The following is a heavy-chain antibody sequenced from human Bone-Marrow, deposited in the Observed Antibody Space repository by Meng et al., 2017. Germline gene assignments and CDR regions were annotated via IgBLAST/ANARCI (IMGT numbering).Heavy chain of an antibody. V-gene: IGHV3-15*01. D-gene: IGHD6-13*01. CDR1: GLSFTDAW. CDR2: IKRNSDGGTI. Sequence: EGQLGESGGGWVMPGGSLRLSCVASGLSFTDAWMSWVRQPPGKGLEWVGRIKRNSDGGTIDYAAPVKGRFTISRDDSKNTLYLQMDSLITEDTAVYFCATGAAAADHWGQGTLVTVSS. J-gene: IGHJ4*02. CDR3: ATGAAAADH.